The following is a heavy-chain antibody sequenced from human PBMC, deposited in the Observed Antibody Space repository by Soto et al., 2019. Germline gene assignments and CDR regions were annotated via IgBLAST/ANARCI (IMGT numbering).Heavy chain of an antibody. V-gene: IGHV3-23*01. Sequence: LRLSCAASGFTFSSYAMSWVRQAPGKGLEWVSAISGSGGSTYYADSVKGRFTISRDNSKNTLYLQMNSLRAEDTAVYYCAKGDYDSSGYPLNYFDYWGQGTLVTVSS. CDR3: AKGDYDSSGYPLNYFDY. J-gene: IGHJ4*02. D-gene: IGHD3-22*01. CDR1: GFTFSSYA. CDR2: ISGSGGST.